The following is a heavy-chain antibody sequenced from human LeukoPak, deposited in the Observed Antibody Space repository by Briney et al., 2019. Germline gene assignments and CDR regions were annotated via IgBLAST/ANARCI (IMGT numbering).Heavy chain of an antibody. D-gene: IGHD6-13*01. Sequence: GASVKVSCKASGYTFTGYYMHWVRQAPGQGLEWMGWINPNSGDTNYAQKFQGRVTMTRDTSISTAYMELSRLRSDDTAVYYCARDLEYSSSWYQFSFWFDPWGQGTLVTVSS. CDR2: INPNSGDT. J-gene: IGHJ5*02. V-gene: IGHV1-2*02. CDR1: GYTFTGYY. CDR3: ARDLEYSSSWYQFSFWFDP.